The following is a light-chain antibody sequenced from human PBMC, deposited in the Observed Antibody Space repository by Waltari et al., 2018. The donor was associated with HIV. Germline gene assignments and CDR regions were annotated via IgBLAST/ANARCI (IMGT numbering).Light chain of an antibody. J-gene: IGKJ2*01. CDR3: QQYYSTPYT. CDR2: CAT. V-gene: IGKV4-1*01. CDR1: QTVLYSSNKKNF. Sequence: DIVMTQSPDSLAVPLGESATITCNSSQTVLYSSNKKNFLSCYQQKSEQPPKLLISCATDRECGVPDRFSGSGSGTDFTLTVSSLQAEEVAFYYCQQYYSTPYTFGRGTKV.